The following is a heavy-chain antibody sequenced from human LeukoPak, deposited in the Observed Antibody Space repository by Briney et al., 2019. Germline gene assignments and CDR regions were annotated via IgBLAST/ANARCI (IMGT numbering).Heavy chain of an antibody. CDR2: ISGSGGST. CDR3: ASIYYFDY. J-gene: IGHJ4*02. Sequence: GGSLRLSCAASGFTFSSYSMSWVRQAPGKGLEWVSAISGSGGSTYYADSVKGRFTFSRDNYKNTLYLQMNSLRAEDTAVYYCASIYYFDYWGQGTLVTVSS. V-gene: IGHV3-23*01. CDR1: GFTFSSYS.